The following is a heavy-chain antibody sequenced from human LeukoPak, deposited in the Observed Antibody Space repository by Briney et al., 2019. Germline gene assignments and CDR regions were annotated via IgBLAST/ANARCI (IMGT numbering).Heavy chain of an antibody. CDR3: ARDQHYDVLTAFGLDV. CDR2: IRYGGTNE. CDR1: GFTFSSFG. D-gene: IGHD3-9*01. V-gene: IGHV3-30*02. J-gene: IGHJ6*02. Sequence: GGSLRLSCAASGFTFSSFGMHWVRQAPGKGLEWVAFIRYGGTNEYYADSVKGRFTISRDNSKNTLFLLMNGLRVEDTAVYYCARDQHYDVLTAFGLDVWGQGTTVTVSS.